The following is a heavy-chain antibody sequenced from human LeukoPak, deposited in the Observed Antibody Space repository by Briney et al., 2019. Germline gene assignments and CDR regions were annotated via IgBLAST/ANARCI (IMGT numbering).Heavy chain of an antibody. V-gene: IGHV3-48*02. CDR1: GFTFSSYS. CDR2: ISSSGSTI. Sequence: GGSLRLSCAASGFTFSSYSMNWVRQAPGKGLEWVSYISSSGSTIYYADSVKGRFTISRDNAKNSLYLQMNSLRDEDTAVYYCARSGVSWYNYYYYYMDVWGKGTTVTVSS. J-gene: IGHJ6*03. CDR3: ARSGVSWYNYYYYYMDV. D-gene: IGHD6-13*01.